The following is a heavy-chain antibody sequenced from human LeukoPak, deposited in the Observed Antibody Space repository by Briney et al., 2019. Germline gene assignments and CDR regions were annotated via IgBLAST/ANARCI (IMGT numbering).Heavy chain of an antibody. J-gene: IGHJ4*02. D-gene: IGHD5-24*01. CDR3: ARESPNYYFDY. Sequence: SETLSLTCTVSCGSISSYYWSWIRQPPGKGLEWIGYIYYSGTTNYNPSLKSRLTISVDTSKDQFSLKLSSVTAADTAVYYCARESPNYYFDYWGQGTLVTVSS. CDR1: CGSISSYY. V-gene: IGHV4-59*01. CDR2: IYYSGTT.